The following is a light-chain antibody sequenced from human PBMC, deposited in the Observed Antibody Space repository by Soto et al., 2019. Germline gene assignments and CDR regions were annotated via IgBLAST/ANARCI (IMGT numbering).Light chain of an antibody. V-gene: IGLV2-14*01. J-gene: IGLJ1*01. CDR3: SSYTSSSTLPYV. Sequence: QSALTQPASVSGSPGQSITISCTGTSSDVGGYNYVSWYQQHPGKAPKLMIYDVSNRPSGVSNRFSGSKSGNTASLTISGHQAEDEADYYCSSYTSSSTLPYVFGTGPKLTVL. CDR2: DVS. CDR1: SSDVGGYNY.